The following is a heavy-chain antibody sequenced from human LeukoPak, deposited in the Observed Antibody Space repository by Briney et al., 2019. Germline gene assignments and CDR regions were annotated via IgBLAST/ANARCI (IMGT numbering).Heavy chain of an antibody. CDR2: ISYDGSNK. J-gene: IGHJ4*02. Sequence: GRSLRLSCAASGFTFSSYAMHWVRQAPGKGLEWVAVISYDGSNKYYADSVKGRFTISRDNSKNTLYLQMNSLRAEDTAVYYCARAYGSGSFVYFDYWGQGTLVTVPS. D-gene: IGHD3-10*01. V-gene: IGHV3-30*04. CDR1: GFTFSSYA. CDR3: ARAYGSGSFVYFDY.